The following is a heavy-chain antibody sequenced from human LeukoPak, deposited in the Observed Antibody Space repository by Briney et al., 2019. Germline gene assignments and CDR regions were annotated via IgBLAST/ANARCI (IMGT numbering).Heavy chain of an antibody. CDR1: GFSLTTRGVG. CDR3: ALGLHRGSSRSRFDC. V-gene: IGHV2-5*02. D-gene: IGHD6-13*01. J-gene: IGHJ4*02. CDR2: IYWDDEK. Sequence: SGPTLVKPTQTLTLTCTFSGFSLTTRGVGVGWIRQPPGKALEWLAVIYWDDEKRYSPSLKSRLTITKDTSKNQVVLRMTNLDPVDTATYLCALGLHRGSSRSRFDCWGQGTLVTVSS.